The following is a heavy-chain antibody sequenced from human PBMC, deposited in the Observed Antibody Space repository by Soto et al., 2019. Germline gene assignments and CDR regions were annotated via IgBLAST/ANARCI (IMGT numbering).Heavy chain of an antibody. V-gene: IGHV3-30*18. D-gene: IGHD2-21*02. CDR1: GFTFSSYG. J-gene: IGHJ4*02. CDR2: ISYDGSNK. Sequence: GGSLRLSCAASGFTFSSYGMHWVRQAPGKGLEWVAVISYDGSNKYYADSVKGRFTISRDNSKNTLYLQMNSLRAEDTAVYYCAKDWAHVVVTAIPLYFDYWGQGTLVTV. CDR3: AKDWAHVVVTAIPLYFDY.